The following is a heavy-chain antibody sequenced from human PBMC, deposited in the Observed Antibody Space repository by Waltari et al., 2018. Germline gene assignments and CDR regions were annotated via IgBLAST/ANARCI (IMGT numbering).Heavy chain of an antibody. Sequence: QVQLVQSGPEVKKPGASVEVSCKASGYVFTGYYIQRVRPAPGQGLEWMGWINPNSGGTNYAQKFQGRVTMTRDTSISTVYMELSRLRSDDTAVYYCAHSTPPYYYDESGFNPFDYWGQGTLVTVSS. CDR3: AHSTPPYYYDESGFNPFDY. J-gene: IGHJ4*02. D-gene: IGHD3-22*01. V-gene: IGHV1-2*02. CDR2: INPNSGGT. CDR1: GYVFTGYY.